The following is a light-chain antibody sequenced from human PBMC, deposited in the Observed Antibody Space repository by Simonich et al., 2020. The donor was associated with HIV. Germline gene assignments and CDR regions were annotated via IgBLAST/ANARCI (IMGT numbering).Light chain of an antibody. J-gene: IGKJ1*01. CDR2: WAA. V-gene: IGKV4-1*01. Sequence: DIVMTQSPDSLAVSLGERATINCKSSQSVLYSSNNKNYLAWYQQKPGHPPNLLIYWAATRESGVPDRFSASGSGTDFTLTISSLQAEDVAIYYCQQYYSTPPTFGQGTKLEIK. CDR1: QSVLYSSNNKNY. CDR3: QQYYSTPPT.